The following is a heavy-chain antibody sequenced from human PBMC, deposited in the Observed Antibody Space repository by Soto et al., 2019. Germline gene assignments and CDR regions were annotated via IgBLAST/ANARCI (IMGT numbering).Heavy chain of an antibody. V-gene: IGHV1-69*02. Sequence: SVKVSCKASGGTFSSYTISWVRQAPGQGLEWMGRIIPILGIAIYAQKFQGRVTMTEDTSTDTAYMELSSLRSEDTAVYYCARGLNGYLYYFDYWGQGTLVTVSS. D-gene: IGHD5-18*01. CDR1: GGTFSSYT. J-gene: IGHJ4*02. CDR2: IIPILGIA. CDR3: ARGLNGYLYYFDY.